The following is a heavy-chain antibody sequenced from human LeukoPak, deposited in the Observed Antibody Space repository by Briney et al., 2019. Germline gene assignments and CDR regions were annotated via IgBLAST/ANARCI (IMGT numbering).Heavy chain of an antibody. CDR2: IYYSGST. CDR3: ARERYSPYYYYYYMDV. D-gene: IGHD4-11*01. Sequence: PSETLSLTCTVSGGSISSHYWSWIRQPPGKGLEWIGYIYYSGSTNYNPSLKSRVTISVDTSKNQFSLKLSSVTAADTAVHYCARERYSPYYYYYYMDVWGKGTTVTVSS. CDR1: GGSISSHY. J-gene: IGHJ6*03. V-gene: IGHV4-59*11.